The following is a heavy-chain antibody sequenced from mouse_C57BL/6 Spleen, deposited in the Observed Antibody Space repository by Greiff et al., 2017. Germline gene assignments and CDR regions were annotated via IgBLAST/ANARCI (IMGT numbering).Heavy chain of an antibody. V-gene: IGHV2-5*01. Sequence: VHLVESGPGLVQPSQSLSITCTVSGFSLTSYGVHWVRQSPGKGLEWLGVIWSGGSTDYNAAFMSRLSITKDNSKSQVFFKMNSLQADDTAIYVCAKNRVDGYGFADWGQGTLVTVSA. J-gene: IGHJ3*01. CDR1: GFSLTSYG. D-gene: IGHD2-3*01. CDR2: IWSGGST. CDR3: AKNRVDGYGFAD.